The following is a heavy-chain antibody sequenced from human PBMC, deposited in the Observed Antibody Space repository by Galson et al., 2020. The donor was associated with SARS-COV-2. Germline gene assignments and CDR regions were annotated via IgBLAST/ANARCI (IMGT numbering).Heavy chain of an antibody. CDR1: GGSISSYY. V-gene: IGHV4-59*01. J-gene: IGHJ4*02. D-gene: IGHD3-22*01. Sequence: SQTLSLTCTVSGGSISSYYWSWIRQPPGKGLEWSGYIYYSGSTNYNPSLKSRVTISVDTSKNQFSLKLSSVTAADTAVYYCARSLHYYDSSGYQDWGQGTLVTVSS. CDR2: IYYSGST. CDR3: ARSLHYYDSSGYQD.